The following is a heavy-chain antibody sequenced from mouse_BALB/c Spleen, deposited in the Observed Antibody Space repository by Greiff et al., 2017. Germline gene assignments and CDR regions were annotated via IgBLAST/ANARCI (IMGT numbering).Heavy chain of an antibody. CDR1: GFTFSSYA. CDR3: ARVGRRYDELDY. J-gene: IGHJ2*01. D-gene: IGHD2-14*01. Sequence: EVKVVESGGGLVKPGGSLKLSCAASGFTFSSYAMSWVRQTPEKRLEWVASISSGGSTYYPDSVKGRFTISRDNARNILYLQMSSLRSEDTAMYYCARVGRRYDELDYWGQGTTLTVSS. V-gene: IGHV5-6-5*01. CDR2: ISSGGST.